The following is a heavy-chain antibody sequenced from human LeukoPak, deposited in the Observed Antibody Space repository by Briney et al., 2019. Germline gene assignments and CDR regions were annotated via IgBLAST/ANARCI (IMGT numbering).Heavy chain of an antibody. CDR3: ARFHYYDSSGYGVYFDY. Sequence: ASVKVSCKASGYTFTSYDINWVRQATGQGLEWMGWMNPNSGNTGYAQKFQGRVTMTRNTSISTAYMELSSLRSEDTAVYYCARFHYYDSSGYGVYFDYWGQGTLVSVAS. CDR2: MNPNSGNT. D-gene: IGHD3-22*01. CDR1: GYTFTSYD. V-gene: IGHV1-8*01. J-gene: IGHJ4*02.